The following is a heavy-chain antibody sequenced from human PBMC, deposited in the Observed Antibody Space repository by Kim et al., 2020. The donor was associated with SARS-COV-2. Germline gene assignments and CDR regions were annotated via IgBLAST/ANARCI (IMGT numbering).Heavy chain of an antibody. CDR3: ARDLGDAYAMDV. J-gene: IGHJ6*02. D-gene: IGHD3-16*01. Sequence: CADSVKGRFTNSRDTAKNSLYLQMNSLRDDDTAIYYCARDLGDAYAMDVWGQGTTVTVSS. V-gene: IGHV3-48*02.